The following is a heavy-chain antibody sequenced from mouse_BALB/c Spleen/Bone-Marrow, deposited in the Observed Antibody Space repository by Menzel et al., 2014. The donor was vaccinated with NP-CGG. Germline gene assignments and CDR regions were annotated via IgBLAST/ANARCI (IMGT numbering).Heavy chain of an antibody. D-gene: IGHD1-1*01. Sequence: VKLVESGAELVKPGASVKLSCKASGYTFTSYWMHWVKQRPGQGLEWIGEINPSNGRTNYNEKFKSKATLTVDKSSSTAYMQLNSLTSEDSAVYDCARERNYYGSIAMDYWGQGTSVTVSS. J-gene: IGHJ4*01. CDR1: GYTFTSYW. CDR3: ARERNYYGSIAMDY. CDR2: INPSNGRT. V-gene: IGHV1S81*02.